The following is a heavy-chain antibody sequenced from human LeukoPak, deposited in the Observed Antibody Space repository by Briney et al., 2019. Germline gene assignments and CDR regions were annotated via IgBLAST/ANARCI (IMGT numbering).Heavy chain of an antibody. D-gene: IGHD1-14*01. Sequence: ASVKVSCKASGGTFSSYAISWVRHAPGQGLEWMGGIIPIFGTANYAQKFQGRVTITADETTSTAYMELSSLRSEDTAVYYCVREGRRYRLNAFDISAEGTMVTVSS. J-gene: IGHJ3*02. CDR2: IIPIFGTA. V-gene: IGHV1-69*01. CDR1: GGTFSSYA. CDR3: VREGRRYRLNAFDI.